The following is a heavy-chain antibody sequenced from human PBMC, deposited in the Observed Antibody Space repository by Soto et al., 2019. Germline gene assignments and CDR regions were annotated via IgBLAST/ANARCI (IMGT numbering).Heavy chain of an antibody. CDR2: IWPGDSDG. J-gene: IGHJ6*03. D-gene: IGHD3-16*01. CDR1: GYSFSSYW. V-gene: IGHV5-51*01. CDR3: ARLPPGGGRSRRYMDV. Sequence: PGESLKISCKGFGYSFSSYWIGWVRQMPGKGLEWMGIIWPGDSDGKYNPSFEGQVAISVDNSVSTAYLQWSNLKASDTAIYYCARLPPGGGRSRRYMDVWGIGTTVTVS.